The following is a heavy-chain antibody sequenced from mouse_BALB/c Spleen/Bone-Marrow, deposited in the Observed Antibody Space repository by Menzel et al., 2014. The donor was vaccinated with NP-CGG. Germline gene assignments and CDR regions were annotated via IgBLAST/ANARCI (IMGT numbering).Heavy chain of an antibody. Sequence: VQLQQSGPELVKPGALVKMSCKASGYTFTSYVVHWVKQQPGQGLDWIGYVNPYNDDTKYNEKFKGKATLTSDKSSITAYMELSSLTSEDSAVYYCARGNYYVFSYWGQGTLVTVSA. D-gene: IGHD2-1*01. CDR1: GYTFTSYV. J-gene: IGHJ3*01. CDR2: VNPYNDDT. V-gene: IGHV1-14*01. CDR3: ARGNYYVFSY.